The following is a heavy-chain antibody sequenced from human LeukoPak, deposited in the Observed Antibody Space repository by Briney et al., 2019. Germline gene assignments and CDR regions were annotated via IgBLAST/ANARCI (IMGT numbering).Heavy chain of an antibody. V-gene: IGHV1-2*02. J-gene: IGHJ3*02. CDR3: AVYPDAFDI. D-gene: IGHD5/OR15-5a*01. CDR1: GYTFTSYG. CDR2: INPNSGGT. Sequence: ASVKVSCKASGYTFTSYGISWVRQAPGQGLEWMGWINPNSGGTNYAQKFQGRVTMTRDTSISTAYMELSRLRSDDTAVYYCAVYPDAFDIWGQGTMVTVSS.